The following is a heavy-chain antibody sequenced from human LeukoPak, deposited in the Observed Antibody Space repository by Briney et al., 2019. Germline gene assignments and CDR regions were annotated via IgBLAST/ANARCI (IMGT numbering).Heavy chain of an antibody. CDR2: MYYSGST. CDR1: GVSISSYY. V-gene: IGHV4-59*01. D-gene: IGHD2-21*02. CDR3: ARVGPEYCGGDCYIDY. J-gene: IGHJ4*02. Sequence: SETLSLTCTVSGVSISSYYLSWIRQPPGKGLEWIGYMYYSGSTNYNPSLKSRITISVDTSKNQFSLKLSSVTVADTAVYYCARVGPEYCGGDCYIDYWGQGTLVTVSS.